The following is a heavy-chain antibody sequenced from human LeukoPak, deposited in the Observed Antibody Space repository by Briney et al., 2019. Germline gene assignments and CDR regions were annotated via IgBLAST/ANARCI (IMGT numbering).Heavy chain of an antibody. CDR3: ARTYYDSSGYYYPY. Sequence: SETLSLTCTVSGGSISSYYWSWIRQPRGKGLEWIGYIYYSGSTNYNPSLKSRVTISVDTSKNQFSLKLSSVTAADTAVYYCARTYYDSSGYYYPYWGQGTLVTVSS. CDR2: IYYSGST. V-gene: IGHV4-59*01. J-gene: IGHJ4*02. CDR1: GGSISSYY. D-gene: IGHD3-22*01.